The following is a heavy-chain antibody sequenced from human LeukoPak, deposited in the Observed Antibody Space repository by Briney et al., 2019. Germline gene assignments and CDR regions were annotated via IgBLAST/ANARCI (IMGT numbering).Heavy chain of an antibody. Sequence: GGSLRLSCVASGFTFSGYAMSWVRQAPGKGLEYVSAISTDGRSTYYVDSVKGRFSISRDNSKSTLYLQMGSLRAEDMAVYYCTRFGEANDYWGQGTLVTVSS. V-gene: IGHV3-64*02. CDR2: ISTDGRST. J-gene: IGHJ4*02. D-gene: IGHD3-10*01. CDR3: TRFGEANDY. CDR1: GFTFSGYA.